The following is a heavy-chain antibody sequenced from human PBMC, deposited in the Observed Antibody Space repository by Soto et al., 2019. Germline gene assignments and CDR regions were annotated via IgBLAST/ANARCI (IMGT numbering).Heavy chain of an antibody. CDR3: ARDRDRVEMAGIWYFDW. CDR1: GYTFTSYY. J-gene: IGHJ4*02. Sequence: GASVKVSCKASGYTFTSYYMHWVRQAPGQGLEWMGIINPSGGSTSYAQKFQGRVTMTRDTSTSTVYMELSSLRSEDTAVYYCARDRDRVEMAGIWYFDWWGQRSSATVSS. V-gene: IGHV1-46*01. D-gene: IGHD6-19*01. CDR2: INPSGGST.